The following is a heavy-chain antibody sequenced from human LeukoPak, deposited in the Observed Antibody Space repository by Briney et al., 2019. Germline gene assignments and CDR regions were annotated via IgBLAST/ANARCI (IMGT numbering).Heavy chain of an antibody. CDR2: VDPEDGET. J-gene: IGHJ3*02. CDR3: ARGIPASLHLNAFDI. CDR1: GYTFTDYY. V-gene: IGHV1-69-2*01. Sequence: ASVKVSCKVSGYTFTDYYMHWVQQAPGKGLEWMGLVDPEDGETIYAEKFQGRVTITADTSTDTAYMELSSLRSEDTAVYYCARGIPASLHLNAFDIWGQGTMVTVSS. D-gene: IGHD2-21*01.